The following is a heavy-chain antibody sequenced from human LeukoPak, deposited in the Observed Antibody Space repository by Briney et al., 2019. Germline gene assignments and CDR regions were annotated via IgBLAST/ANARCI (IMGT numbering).Heavy chain of an antibody. CDR1: GFTFSSYG. J-gene: IGHJ4*02. CDR3: ARFGGRPYDFWSGYSDY. V-gene: IGHV3-30*03. D-gene: IGHD3-3*01. Sequence: GGSLRLSCAASGFTFSSYGMHWVRQAPGKGLEWVAVISYDGSNKYYANSVKGRFTISRDNSKNTLYLQMGSLRAEDMAVYYCARFGGRPYDFWSGYSDYWGQGTLVTVSS. CDR2: ISYDGSNK.